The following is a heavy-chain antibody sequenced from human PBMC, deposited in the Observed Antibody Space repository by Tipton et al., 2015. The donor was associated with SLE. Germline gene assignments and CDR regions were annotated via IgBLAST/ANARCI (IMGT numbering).Heavy chain of an antibody. CDR2: IIPIFGTA. Sequence: QSGAEVKKPGSSVKVSCKASGGTFSSYAISWVRQAPGQGLEWMGGIIPIFGTASYAQKFQGRVTITTDESTSTAYMELSSLRSEDTAVYYCARGRLGKQQFDYWGQGTLVTVSS. D-gene: IGHD6-13*01. J-gene: IGHJ4*02. CDR1: GGTFSSYA. V-gene: IGHV1-69*05. CDR3: ARGRLGKQQFDY.